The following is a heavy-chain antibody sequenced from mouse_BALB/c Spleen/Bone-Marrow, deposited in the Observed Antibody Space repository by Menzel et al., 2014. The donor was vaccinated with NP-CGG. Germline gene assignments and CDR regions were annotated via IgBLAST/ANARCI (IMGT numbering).Heavy chain of an antibody. V-gene: IGHV2-9*02. J-gene: IGHJ4*01. Sequence: QVQLKESGPGLVAPSQSLSITCPVSGFSLTSYGVHWVRQPPGKVLEWLGVIWAGGSTNYNSALMSRLSISKDNSKSQVFLKMNSLQTDDTAMYYCARGSYYEGAMDYWGQGTSVTVSS. CDR3: ARGSYYEGAMDY. CDR1: GFSLTSYG. D-gene: IGHD1-1*01. CDR2: IWAGGST.